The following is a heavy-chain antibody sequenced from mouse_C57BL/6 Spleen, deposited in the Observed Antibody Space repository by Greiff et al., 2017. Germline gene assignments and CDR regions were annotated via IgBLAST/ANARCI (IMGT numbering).Heavy chain of an antibody. J-gene: IGHJ4*01. Sequence: QVQLQQPGAELVRPGSSVKLSCKASGYTFTSYWMHWVKPRPIQGLEWIGNIDPSDSETHYNQKFKDKATLTVDKSSSTAYMHLSSLTSGDSAVYYCSSSDYYGKYNYAMDYWCQGTPVTVSS. V-gene: IGHV1-52*01. CDR3: SSSDYYGKYNYAMDY. CDR2: IDPSDSET. D-gene: IGHD2-1*01. CDR1: GYTFTSYW.